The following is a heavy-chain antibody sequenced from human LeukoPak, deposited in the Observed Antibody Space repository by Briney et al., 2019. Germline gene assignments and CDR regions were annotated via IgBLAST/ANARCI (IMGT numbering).Heavy chain of an antibody. D-gene: IGHD6-6*01. V-gene: IGHV3-74*01. J-gene: IGHJ5*02. CDR1: GFTFSSYW. CDR2: INSDGSST. CDR3: ARAARPPERANWFDP. Sequence: GGSLRLSCAASGFTFSSYWMHWVRQAPGKGLVWVSRINSDGSSTSYVDSVKGRFTISRDNAKNTLYLQMNSLRAEDTAVYYCARAARPPERANWFDPWGQGTLVTVSS.